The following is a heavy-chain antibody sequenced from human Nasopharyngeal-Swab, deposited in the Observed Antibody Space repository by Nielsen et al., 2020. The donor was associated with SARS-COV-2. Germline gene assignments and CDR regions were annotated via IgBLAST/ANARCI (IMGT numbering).Heavy chain of an antibody. CDR2: ISRSSRFI. J-gene: IGHJ4*02. V-gene: IGHV3-21*01. CDR3: ARDYSSSWSRFNYFDY. D-gene: IGHD6-13*01. CDR1: GFTVSSNY. Sequence: GESLKISCAASGFTVSSNYMSWVRQAPGKGLEWVSSISRSSRFIYYADSVKGRFTISRDNAKNSLYLQMNSLRAEDTAVYYCARDYSSSWSRFNYFDYWGQGTLVTVSS.